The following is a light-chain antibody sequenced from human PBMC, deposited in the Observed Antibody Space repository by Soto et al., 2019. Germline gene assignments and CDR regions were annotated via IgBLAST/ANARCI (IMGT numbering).Light chain of an antibody. CDR1: QSISTW. CDR3: QQYNSHSGT. CDR2: KAS. V-gene: IGKV1-5*03. J-gene: IGKJ1*01. Sequence: DIQMTQSPSTLSASVGDRVTITYRASQSISTWLAWYQQKPGKAPKVLIYKASSLESGVPSRFSGSGSGTEFTLTISSLQPEDFATYYCQQYNSHSGTFGQGTKVDIK.